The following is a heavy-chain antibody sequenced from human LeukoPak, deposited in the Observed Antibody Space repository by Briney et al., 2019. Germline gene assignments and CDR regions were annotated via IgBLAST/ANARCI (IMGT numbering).Heavy chain of an antibody. V-gene: IGHV4-59*08. CDR2: IYYSGST. CDR1: GGSISSYY. CDR3: ARGGTWFGEFHS. D-gene: IGHD3-10*01. Sequence: PSETLSLTCTVSGGSISSYYWSWIRQPPGKGLEWIGKIYYSGSTNYKPSLKSRVTISVDTSKNQFSLKLISGTAADTAVYYCARGGTWFGEFHSWGQGTLVTVSS. J-gene: IGHJ5*01.